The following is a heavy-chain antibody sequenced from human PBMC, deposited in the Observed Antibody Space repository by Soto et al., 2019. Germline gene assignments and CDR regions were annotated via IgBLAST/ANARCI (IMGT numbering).Heavy chain of an antibody. Sequence: GGSLRLSCAASGFTFSSFSMNWVRQAPGKGLEWVSYISSSSSTIYYADSVKGRFTISRDNAKNSLYLQMNSLRAEDTAVYYCARIYDSSGYYYGYDAFDIWGQGTMVTVSS. CDR3: ARIYDSSGYYYGYDAFDI. J-gene: IGHJ3*02. D-gene: IGHD3-22*01. V-gene: IGHV3-48*01. CDR1: GFTFSSFS. CDR2: ISSSSSTI.